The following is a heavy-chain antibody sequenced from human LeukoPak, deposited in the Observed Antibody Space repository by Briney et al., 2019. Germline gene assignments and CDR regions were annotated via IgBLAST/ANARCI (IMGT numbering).Heavy chain of an antibody. D-gene: IGHD4-17*01. CDR3: ARAGIYGDYAGNAFDI. CDR1: GDSISGYY. V-gene: IGHV4-30-2*01. CDR2: IYHSGST. Sequence: PSETLSLTCTVSGDSISGYYWSWIRQPPGKGLEWIGYIYHSGSTYYNPSLKSRVTISVDRSKNQFSLKLSSVTAADTAVYYCARAGIYGDYAGNAFDIWGQGTMVTVSS. J-gene: IGHJ3*02.